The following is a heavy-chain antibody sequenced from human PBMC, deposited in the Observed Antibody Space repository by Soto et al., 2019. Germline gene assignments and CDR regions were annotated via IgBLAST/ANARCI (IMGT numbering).Heavy chain of an antibody. CDR1: GFTFSSYG. D-gene: IGHD4-17*01. Sequence: QVQLVESGGGVVQPGRSLRLSCAASGFTFSSYGMHWVRQAPVKGLEWVAVISYDGSNKYYADSVKGRFTISRDNSKNTLYLQMNSLRAEDTAVYYCAKDRYGDYAFDYWGQGTLVTVSS. V-gene: IGHV3-30*18. CDR2: ISYDGSNK. J-gene: IGHJ4*02. CDR3: AKDRYGDYAFDY.